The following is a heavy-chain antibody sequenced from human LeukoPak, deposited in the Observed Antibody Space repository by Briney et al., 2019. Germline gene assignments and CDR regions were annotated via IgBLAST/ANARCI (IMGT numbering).Heavy chain of an antibody. J-gene: IGHJ3*02. V-gene: IGHV3-9*01. D-gene: IGHD3-10*01. Sequence: GGSLRLSCAASGLAFDDYAMHWGRQAPGEGLGWVSGISWHSGSIGYADSVKGRFTISRDNAKNSLYLQMNSLRAEDTALYYCAKELDNYYGSGSYGLGNAFDIWGQGTMVTVSS. CDR1: GLAFDDYA. CDR3: AKELDNYYGSGSYGLGNAFDI. CDR2: ISWHSGSI.